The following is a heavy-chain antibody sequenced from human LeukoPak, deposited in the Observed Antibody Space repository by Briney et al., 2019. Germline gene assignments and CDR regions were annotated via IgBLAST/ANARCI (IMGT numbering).Heavy chain of an antibody. CDR3: AKGPAPYCSGGSCYSPHWYFDL. CDR1: QFTFSNYA. D-gene: IGHD2-15*01. J-gene: IGHJ2*01. V-gene: IGHV3-23*01. CDR2: ISGSGNTT. Sequence: GGSLRLSCAASQFTFSNYAMSWVRPAPGKGLEWVSAISGSGNTTCFGDFVTGRFTISRDNPKNTVYLQMNSLSAEDTAVYYCAKGPAPYCSGGSCYSPHWYFDLWGRGTLVTVSS.